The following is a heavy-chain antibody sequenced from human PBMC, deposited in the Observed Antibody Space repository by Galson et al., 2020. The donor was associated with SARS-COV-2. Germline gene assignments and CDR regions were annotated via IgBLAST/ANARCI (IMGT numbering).Heavy chain of an antibody. CDR3: AKKDRGYSYGYFDY. CDR1: GFTFSSYA. D-gene: IGHD5-18*01. Sequence: GESLKISCAASGFTFSSYAMSWVRQAPGKGLEWVSAISGSGGSTYYADSVKGRFTISRDNSKNTLYLQMNSLRAEDTAVYYCAKKDRGYSYGYFDYWGQGTLVTVSS. J-gene: IGHJ4*02. CDR2: ISGSGGST. V-gene: IGHV3-23*01.